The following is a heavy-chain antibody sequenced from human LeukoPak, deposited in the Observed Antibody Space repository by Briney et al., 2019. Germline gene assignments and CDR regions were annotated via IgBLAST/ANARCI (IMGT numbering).Heavy chain of an antibody. CDR1: GYTFTDYY. Sequence: ASVRVSCKASGYTFTDYYIHWVRQAPGQGLEWMGCIHPNSGATNCAQKFQGRVTMTGDTSITTAYMDLSRLSSDDTAVYYCARGSYYYDSGGYYNWYFDLWGRGTLVTVSS. CDR2: IHPNSGAT. CDR3: ARGSYYYDSGGYYNWYFDL. V-gene: IGHV1-2*02. D-gene: IGHD3-22*01. J-gene: IGHJ2*01.